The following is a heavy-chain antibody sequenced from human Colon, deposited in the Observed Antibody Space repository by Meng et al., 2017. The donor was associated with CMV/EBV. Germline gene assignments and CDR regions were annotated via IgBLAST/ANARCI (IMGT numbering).Heavy chain of an antibody. CDR2: IYYTGST. V-gene: IGHV4-59*12. CDR1: GGSISSYY. Sequence: SETLSLTCTVSGGSISSYYWSWIRQSPGWGLEWIGHIYYTGSTNYNPSLKSRVTISVDTSKNQFSLNLTYVTAADTAIYYCAKSRGGAGGYHDLWGQGTLVTVSS. J-gene: IGHJ5*02. CDR3: AKSRGGAGGYHDL. D-gene: IGHD5-12*01.